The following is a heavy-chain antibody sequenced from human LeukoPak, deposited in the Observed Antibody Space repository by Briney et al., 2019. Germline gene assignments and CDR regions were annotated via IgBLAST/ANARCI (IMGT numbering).Heavy chain of an antibody. V-gene: IGHV3-11*04. CDR2: ISGSGSTI. CDR1: GFTFRDYY. D-gene: IGHD3-9*01. J-gene: IGHJ4*02. Sequence: GGSLRLSCAASGFTFRDYYMSWIRQAPGKGLEWVSYISGSGSTILYADSVKGRFTISRDNAKNSIYLQMNSLRPGDTAVYYCTRDRYGFFDYWGQGTLVTVSS. CDR3: TRDRYGFFDY.